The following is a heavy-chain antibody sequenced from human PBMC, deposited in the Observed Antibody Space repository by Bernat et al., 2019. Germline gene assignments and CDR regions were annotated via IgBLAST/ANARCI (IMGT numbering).Heavy chain of an antibody. J-gene: IGHJ5*02. CDR2: ISAYNGNT. V-gene: IGHV1-18*01. Sequence: QVQLVQSGAEVKKPGASVKVSCKASGYTFTSYGISWVRQAPGQGLEWMGWISAYNGNTNYAQKLQGRVTMTTDTSTSTAYIELRSLRSDDTAVYYCARGLRYFDSDAVDWFDPWGQGTLVTVSS. CDR1: GYTFTSYG. CDR3: ARGLRYFDSDAVDWFDP. D-gene: IGHD3-9*01.